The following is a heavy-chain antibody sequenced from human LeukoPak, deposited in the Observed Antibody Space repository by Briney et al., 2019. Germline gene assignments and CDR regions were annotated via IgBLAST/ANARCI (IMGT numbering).Heavy chain of an antibody. Sequence: SETLSLTCTFSVGSISDYYWGWFRHPPGTGLEWMGYIRTSGSTNYSPSLASRVTMSVDTSKNQVSLKLRSVTAADTAVYYCARPHSSTDFYAFDIWGQGTMVTVSS. D-gene: IGHD2-2*01. CDR1: VGSISDYY. CDR2: IRTSGST. J-gene: IGHJ3*02. CDR3: ARPHSSTDFYAFDI. V-gene: IGHV4-4*09.